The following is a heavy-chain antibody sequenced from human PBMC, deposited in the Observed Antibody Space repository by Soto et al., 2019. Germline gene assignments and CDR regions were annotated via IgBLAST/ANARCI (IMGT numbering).Heavy chain of an antibody. CDR2: IIPIFGTA. Sequence: QVQLVQSGAEVKKPGSSVKVSCKASGGTFSSYAISWVRQAPGQGLEWMGGIIPIFGTANYAQKFQGRVTITADNSTSTADMELRSRRSEDKAVYYCAREMYSSSGYSPPYYYYGMDVWGQGTTVTVSS. CDR1: GGTFSSYA. CDR3: AREMYSSSGYSPPYYYYGMDV. J-gene: IGHJ6*02. D-gene: IGHD6-13*01. V-gene: IGHV1-69*06.